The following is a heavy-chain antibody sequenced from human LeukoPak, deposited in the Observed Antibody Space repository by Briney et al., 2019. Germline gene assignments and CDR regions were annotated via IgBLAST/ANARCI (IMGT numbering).Heavy chain of an antibody. D-gene: IGHD5-12*01. V-gene: IGHV4-31*03. CDR2: IYYSGST. CDR1: GGSISSGGYY. Sequence: SQTLSLTCTVSGGSISSGGYYWSWIRQHPGKGLEWIGYIYYSGSTYYNPSLKSRVTISVDTSKNQFSLKLSSVTAADTAVYYCARDGSGYDRYWYFDLWGRGTLVTVSS. CDR3: ARDGSGYDRYWYFDL. J-gene: IGHJ2*01.